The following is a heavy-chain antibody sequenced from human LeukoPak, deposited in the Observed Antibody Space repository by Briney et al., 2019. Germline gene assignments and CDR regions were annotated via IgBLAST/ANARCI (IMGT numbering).Heavy chain of an antibody. CDR3: ARPYYYDSRIDP. CDR2: MYYSGST. D-gene: IGHD3-22*01. CDR1: GGSISSGDYY. J-gene: IGHJ5*02. V-gene: IGHV4-30-4*01. Sequence: SQTLSLTCTVSGGSISSGDYYWSWIRQPPGKGLEWIAYMYYSGSTYYNPSLKSGVTRSAHTSKTQLSLKLSSVPAADTPVYYCARPYYYDSRIDPWGQGILVTVSS.